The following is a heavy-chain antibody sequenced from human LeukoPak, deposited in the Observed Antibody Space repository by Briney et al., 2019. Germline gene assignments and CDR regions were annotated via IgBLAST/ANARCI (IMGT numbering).Heavy chain of an antibody. Sequence: SETLSLTCTVSGGSISSYYWSWIRQPPGKGLEWIGYIYYSGSTNYNPSLKSRVTISVDTSKNQFSLKLPSVTAADTAVYYCARGYSGYDAFDIWGQGTMVTVSS. J-gene: IGHJ3*02. CDR3: ARGYSGYDAFDI. CDR2: IYYSGST. CDR1: GGSISSYY. V-gene: IGHV4-59*01. D-gene: IGHD5-12*01.